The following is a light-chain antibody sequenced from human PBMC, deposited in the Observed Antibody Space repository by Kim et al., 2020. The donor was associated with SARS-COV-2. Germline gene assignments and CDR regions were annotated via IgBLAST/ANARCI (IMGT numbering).Light chain of an antibody. CDR3: QQSYSDPWT. CDR2: ASS. CDR1: QRIDRY. Sequence: ASVGDRVTITCRASQRIDRYLDWYQQKPGNAPKALIYASSILQVGVPSRFSGSGSGTEFTLTISSLLPEDFAIYFCQQSYSDPWTFAQGTKVDIK. V-gene: IGKV1-39*01. J-gene: IGKJ1*01.